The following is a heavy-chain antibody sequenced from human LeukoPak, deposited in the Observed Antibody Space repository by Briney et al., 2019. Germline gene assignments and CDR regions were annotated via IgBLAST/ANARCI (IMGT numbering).Heavy chain of an antibody. CDR1: GFTFSSYD. D-gene: IGHD3-3*01. CDR2: ISRGVGST. CDR3: AKVFSRPLTYYDFWSGYNDY. J-gene: IGHJ4*02. V-gene: IGHV3-23*01. Sequence: GGSLRLSCAASGFTFSSYDLSWVRQTPGKGLECVSAISRGVGSTYYADSVKGRFTISRDNSKNTLYLQMNSLRAEDTAVYYCAKVFSRPLTYYDFWSGYNDYWGQGTLVTVSP.